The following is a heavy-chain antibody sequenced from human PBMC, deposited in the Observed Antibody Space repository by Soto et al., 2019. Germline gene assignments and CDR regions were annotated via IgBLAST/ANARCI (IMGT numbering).Heavy chain of an antibody. CDR1: GGSFSGYY. V-gene: IGHV4-34*01. CDR3: AREVKYDYVLGSYRSHPFFDY. D-gene: IGHD3-16*02. Sequence: LSLTCAVYGGSFSGYYWSWFRQPPGKGLEWMGEINHSGSTNYNPSIKSRVTISVDTSKNQFSLKLSSVTAADTAVYYCAREVKYDYVLGSYRSHPFFDYWGQGTLVTVSS. CDR2: INHSGST. J-gene: IGHJ4*02.